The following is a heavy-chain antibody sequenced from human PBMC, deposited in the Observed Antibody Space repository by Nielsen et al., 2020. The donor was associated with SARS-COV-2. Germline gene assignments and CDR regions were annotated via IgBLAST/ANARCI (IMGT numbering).Heavy chain of an antibody. CDR2: FDPEDGET. J-gene: IGHJ3*02. CDR3: AHLGATDEDAFDI. Sequence: ASVKVSCKVSGYTLTELSMHWVRQAPGKGLEWMGGFDPEDGETIYAQKFQGRVTITADESTSTAYMELSSLRSEDTAVYYCAHLGATDEDAFDIWGQGTMVTVSS. CDR1: GYTLTELS. V-gene: IGHV1-24*01. D-gene: IGHD1-26*01.